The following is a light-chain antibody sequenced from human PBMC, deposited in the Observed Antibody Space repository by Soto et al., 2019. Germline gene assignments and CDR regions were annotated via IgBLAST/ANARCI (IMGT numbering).Light chain of an antibody. J-gene: IGLJ1*01. CDR1: SSDVGGYNY. Sequence: QSALTQPASVSGSPGQSITISCTGTSSDVGGYNYVSWYQQHPGKAPKILIYEFSRRPSGVSNRFSGTKSGNTASLTISGLQGEDEGDYYCSSYTGRSTDIFGTGTKLTVL. V-gene: IGLV2-14*01. CDR3: SSYTGRSTDI. CDR2: EFS.